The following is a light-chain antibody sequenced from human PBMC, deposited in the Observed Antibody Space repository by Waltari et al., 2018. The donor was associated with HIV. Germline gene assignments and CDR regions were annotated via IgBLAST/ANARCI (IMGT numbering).Light chain of an antibody. J-gene: IGLJ3*02. CDR3: CSFAGSTSWV. CDR2: EVT. V-gene: IGLV2-23*02. CDR1: SSDIGSYNL. Sequence: QSALTQPASVSGSPGQSITFSCTGTSSDIGSYNLVSWYQQHPGKAPRRMIYEVTKRPSGVSYRLSGSKSGNTAALTISGLQAEDEADYYCCSFAGSTSWVFGGGTKLTVL.